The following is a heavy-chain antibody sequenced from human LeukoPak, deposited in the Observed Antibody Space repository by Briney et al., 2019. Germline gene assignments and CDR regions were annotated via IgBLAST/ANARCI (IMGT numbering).Heavy chain of an antibody. CDR2: ISGSGGST. J-gene: IGHJ4*02. D-gene: IGHD5-18*01. CDR1: GFTLSSYA. CDR3: AKDAWVTGAPYYFDY. V-gene: IGHV3-23*01. Sequence: GGSLRLSCAASGFTLSSYATSWVRQAPGKGLEWVSAISGSGGSTYYADSVKGRFTISRDNSKNTLYLQMNSLRAEDTAVYYCAKDAWVTGAPYYFDYWGQGTLVTVSS.